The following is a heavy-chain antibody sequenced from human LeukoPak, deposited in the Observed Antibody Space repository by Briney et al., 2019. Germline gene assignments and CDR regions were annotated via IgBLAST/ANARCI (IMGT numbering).Heavy chain of an antibody. J-gene: IGHJ4*02. CDR1: GGSISSYY. CDR3: ARGGTYYYGSGSHDY. Sequence: PSETLSLTCTVSGGSISSYYWSWIRQPPGKGLEWIGYIYYSGSINYNPSLKSRVTISVDTSKNQFSLKLSSVTAADTAVYYCARGGTYYYGSGSHDYWGQGTLVTVSS. V-gene: IGHV4-59*01. D-gene: IGHD3-10*01. CDR2: IYYSGSI.